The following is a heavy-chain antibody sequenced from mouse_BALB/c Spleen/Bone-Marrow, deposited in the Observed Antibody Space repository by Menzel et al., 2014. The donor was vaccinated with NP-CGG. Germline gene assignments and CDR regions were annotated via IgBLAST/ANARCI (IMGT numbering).Heavy chain of an antibody. CDR3: TRWLPYAMDY. Sequence: QVQLQQSGAELVRPGASVKLSCKASVYTFTNYWINWVKQRPGQGLEWIGNIYPSDSYTNYNQKFKDKATLTVDKSSSTAYMQLSSPTSEDSAVYYCTRWLPYAMDYWGQGTSVTVSS. J-gene: IGHJ4*01. CDR1: VYTFTNYW. V-gene: IGHV1-69*02. D-gene: IGHD2-2*01. CDR2: IYPSDSYT.